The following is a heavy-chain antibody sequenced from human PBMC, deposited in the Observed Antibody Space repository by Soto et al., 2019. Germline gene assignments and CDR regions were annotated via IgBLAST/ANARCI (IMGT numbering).Heavy chain of an antibody. CDR1: XXXXTSXX. J-gene: IGHJ4*02. Sequence: QVQLVQSGAEVKKPGASVXVSXXXXXXXXTSXXXSWXXXAPGXGLEWMGWISAYNGNTKYAQKLQGRVTMTTDTSTSTAYMELRSLRSDDTAVYYCARDAAIGMNDYWGQGTLVTVSS. CDR2: ISAYNGNT. V-gene: IGHV1-18*01. CDR3: ARDAAIGMNDY. D-gene: IGHD1-20*01.